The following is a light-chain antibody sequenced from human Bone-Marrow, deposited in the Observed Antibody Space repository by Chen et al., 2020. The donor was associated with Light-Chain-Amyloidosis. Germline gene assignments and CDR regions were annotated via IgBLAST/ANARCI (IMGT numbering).Light chain of an antibody. Sequence: SYVLTQPSSESVAQGQTVTIACGGNNIRSTSVHWYLQTPGQAPLLVVYDDSDRPSGIPERLSGSNSGNTATLTISRVEAGDEADYYCQVWDRSSDRPVFGGGTKLTVL. CDR2: DDS. CDR3: QVWDRSSDRPV. V-gene: IGLV3-21*02. J-gene: IGLJ3*02. CDR1: NIRSTS.